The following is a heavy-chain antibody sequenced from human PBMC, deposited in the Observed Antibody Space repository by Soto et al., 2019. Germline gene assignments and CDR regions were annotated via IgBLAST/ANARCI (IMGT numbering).Heavy chain of an antibody. Sequence: GASVKVSCKASGGTFSSYAISWVRQAPGQGLEWMGEIIPIFGTANYAQKFQGRFTITADESTSTAYMELSSLRSEDTAVSFCAREYSGYDYALFWFDPWGQGTLVTVS. D-gene: IGHD5-12*01. CDR3: AREYSGYDYALFWFDP. CDR2: IIPIFGTA. V-gene: IGHV1-69*13. J-gene: IGHJ5*02. CDR1: GGTFSSYA.